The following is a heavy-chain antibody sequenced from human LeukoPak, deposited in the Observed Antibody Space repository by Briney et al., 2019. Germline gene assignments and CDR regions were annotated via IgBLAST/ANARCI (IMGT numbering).Heavy chain of an antibody. CDR3: ARDGIRIAVAGLEDY. D-gene: IGHD6-19*01. CDR2: ISAYNGNT. Sequence: ASVKVSCKASDFTFSNYGFNWVRQAPGQGLEWMGWISAYNGNTNYAQKLQGRVTMTTDTSTSTAYMELRSLRSDDTAVYYCARDGIRIAVAGLEDYWGQGTLVTVSS. CDR1: DFTFSNYG. J-gene: IGHJ4*02. V-gene: IGHV1-18*01.